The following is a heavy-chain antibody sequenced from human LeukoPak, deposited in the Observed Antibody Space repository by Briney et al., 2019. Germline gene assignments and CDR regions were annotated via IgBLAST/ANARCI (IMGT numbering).Heavy chain of an antibody. CDR2: IWYDGSNK. CDR3: AGAHGSGSPLDY. D-gene: IGHD3-10*01. CDR1: GFTFSSYG. Sequence: PGGSLRLSCAASGFTFSSYGMHWVRQAPGKGLEWVAVIWYDGSNKYYADSVKGRFTISRDNSKNTLYLQMNSLRAEDTAVYYCAGAHGSGSPLDYWGQGTLVTVSS. J-gene: IGHJ4*02. V-gene: IGHV3-33*01.